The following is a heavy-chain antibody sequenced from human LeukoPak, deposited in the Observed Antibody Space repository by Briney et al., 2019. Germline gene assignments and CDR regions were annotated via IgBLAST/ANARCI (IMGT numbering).Heavy chain of an antibody. V-gene: IGHV3-23*01. J-gene: IGHJ4*02. CDR1: ELTFSSYG. Sequence: GGSLSLSCAAAELTFSSYGVSWVRQAAGKGLEWVSAISGSGGRTYYADSVKGRFTVSRDNSKNTLYLQMNSLRDEDTAVYYCAKFEFGFWGQGTLVTVSS. D-gene: IGHD3-16*01. CDR2: ISGSGGRT. CDR3: AKFEFGF.